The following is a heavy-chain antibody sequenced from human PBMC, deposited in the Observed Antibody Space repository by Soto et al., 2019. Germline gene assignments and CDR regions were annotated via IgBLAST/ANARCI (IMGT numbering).Heavy chain of an antibody. Sequence: QVQLVQSGAEVKKPGSSVKVSCKASGGTFSSYTISWVRQAPGQGLEWMGRIIPILGIANYAQKFQGRVTITADKSTSTAYMELSSLRSEDTAVYYCAGDIGYGGYEGGYWGQGTLVTVSS. CDR2: IIPILGIA. CDR3: AGDIGYGGYEGGY. CDR1: GGTFSSYT. V-gene: IGHV1-69*08. D-gene: IGHD5-12*01. J-gene: IGHJ4*02.